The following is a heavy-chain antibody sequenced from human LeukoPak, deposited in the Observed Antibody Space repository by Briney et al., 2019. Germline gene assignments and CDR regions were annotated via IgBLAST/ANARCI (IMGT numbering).Heavy chain of an antibody. CDR2: ISAYNGNT. CDR1: GYTFTSYG. J-gene: IGHJ4*02. D-gene: IGHD5-12*01. V-gene: IGHV1-18*01. Sequence: ASVKVSCKASGYTFTSYGISWVRQAPGQGLEWMGWISAYNGNTNYAQKLQGRVTMTTDTSTSTAYMELRSLRSDDTAVYYCAREYLVATTTSASFDYWGQGTLITVSS. CDR3: AREYLVATTTSASFDY.